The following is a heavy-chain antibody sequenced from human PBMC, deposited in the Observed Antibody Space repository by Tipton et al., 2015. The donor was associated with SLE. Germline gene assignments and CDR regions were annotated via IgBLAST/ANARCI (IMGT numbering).Heavy chain of an antibody. Sequence: LRLSCTVSGGSISSSSYYWGWIRQPPGKGLEWIGSIYYSGGTYYNPSLKSRLTISVDASKNQFSLKLSSVTAADTAVYYCATTPYSSGWCFDYWGQGTLVTVSS. J-gene: IGHJ4*02. D-gene: IGHD6-19*01. CDR2: IYYSGGT. CDR1: GGSISSSSYY. V-gene: IGHV4-39*01. CDR3: ATTPYSSGWCFDY.